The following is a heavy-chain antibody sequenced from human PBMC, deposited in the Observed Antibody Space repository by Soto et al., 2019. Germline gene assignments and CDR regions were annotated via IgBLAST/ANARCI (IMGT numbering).Heavy chain of an antibody. CDR1: GDSITYSNYY. V-gene: IGHV4-39*01. D-gene: IGHD3-3*01. J-gene: IGHJ6*03. CDR2: IYYSGST. CDR3: ARQRRITIFGVDYMDV. Sequence: PSETLSLTCTVSGDSITYSNYYWGWVRQPPGKGLECIGTIYYSGSTYYSPSLKSRVTISVDTSKNQFSLKMRSVTAADTAVYYCARQRRITIFGVDYMDVWGKGTTVTVSS.